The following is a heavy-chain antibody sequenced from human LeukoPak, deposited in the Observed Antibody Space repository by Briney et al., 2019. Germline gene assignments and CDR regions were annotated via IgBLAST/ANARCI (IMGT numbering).Heavy chain of an antibody. D-gene: IGHD6-13*01. J-gene: IGHJ4*02. CDR3: ARDPISHIAAAGTIDY. CDR2: ISGSGLGGAT. Sequence: SGGSLRLSCSTSGFTFSIYTMYWVRQAPGKGLEYVSTISGSGLGGATYYADSAKGRFTISRDNSKNTLYLQMNSLRAEDTAVYYCARDPISHIAAAGTIDYWGQGTLVTVSS. CDR1: GFTFSIYT. V-gene: IGHV3-64*04.